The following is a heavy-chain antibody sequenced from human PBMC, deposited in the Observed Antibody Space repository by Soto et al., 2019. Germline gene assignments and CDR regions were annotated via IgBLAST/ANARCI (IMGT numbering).Heavy chain of an antibody. V-gene: IGHV1-69*06. CDR2: IIPIFGTA. J-gene: IGHJ4*02. Sequence: QVQLVQSGAEVKKPGSSVKVSCKASGGTFSSYAISWVRQAPGQGLEWMGGIIPIFGTANYAQKFQGRVTITADKSTSTAYMELSSLRSEDTAVYYCASRADSVVTMVRGVILAFDYWGQGTLVTVSS. D-gene: IGHD3-10*01. CDR3: ASRADSVVTMVRGVILAFDY. CDR1: GGTFSSYA.